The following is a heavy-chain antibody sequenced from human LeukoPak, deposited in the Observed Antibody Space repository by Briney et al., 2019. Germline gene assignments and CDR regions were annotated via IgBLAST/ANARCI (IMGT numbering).Heavy chain of an antibody. CDR1: GYTFTSYG. CDR2: ISAYNGNT. D-gene: IGHD6-19*01. J-gene: IGHJ4*02. V-gene: IGHV1-18*01. Sequence: GASVKVSCKASGYTFTSYGISWVRQAPGQGLEWMGWISAYNGNTNYAQKLQGRVTMTTDTSTSTAYMELRSLRSDDTAVYYCARDRGIAVAGTTIDYWSQGTLVTVSS. CDR3: ARDRGIAVAGTTIDY.